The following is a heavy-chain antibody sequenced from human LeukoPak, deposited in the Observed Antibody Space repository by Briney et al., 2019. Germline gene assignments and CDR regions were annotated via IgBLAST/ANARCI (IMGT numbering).Heavy chain of an antibody. D-gene: IGHD3-3*01. CDR3: ARGRPYYDFWSSRVHPAPFDY. Sequence: SSETLSLTCAVYGGSFSGYYWSWIRQPPGKGLEWIGEINHSGSTNYNPSLKSRVTISVDTSKNQFSLKLSSVTAADTAVYYCARGRPYYDFWSSRVHPAPFDYWGQGTLVTVSS. V-gene: IGHV4-34*01. J-gene: IGHJ4*02. CDR1: GGSFSGYY. CDR2: INHSGST.